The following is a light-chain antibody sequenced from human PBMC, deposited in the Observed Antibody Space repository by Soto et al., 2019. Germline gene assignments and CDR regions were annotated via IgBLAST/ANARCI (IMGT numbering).Light chain of an antibody. CDR1: QSVDRSD. J-gene: IGKJ5*01. V-gene: IGKV3-20*01. Sequence: VLTQSPGTLSLSPGERATLSCRASQSVDRSDIAWYQQKPGQAPRLLIYDASNRATGIPDRFSGSGSGTDFTLIINRLEPEDVAIYYCQQYGGSPRITFGQGTRLEI. CDR3: QQYGGSPRIT. CDR2: DAS.